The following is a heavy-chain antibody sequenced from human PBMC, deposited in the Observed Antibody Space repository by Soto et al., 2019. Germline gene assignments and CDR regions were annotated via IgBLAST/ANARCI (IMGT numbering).Heavy chain of an antibody. Sequence: QVQLVQSGAEVKKPGASVKVSCKASGYTFTSYGISWVRQAPGQGLEWMGWISAYNGNTNYAQKLQGRVTMTTDTATSTAYMELRSLRSDDTAVYDCARDDDSSGDRSGWFDPWGQGTLVTVSS. CDR3: ARDDDSSGDRSGWFDP. J-gene: IGHJ5*02. V-gene: IGHV1-18*04. D-gene: IGHD3-22*01. CDR1: GYTFTSYG. CDR2: ISAYNGNT.